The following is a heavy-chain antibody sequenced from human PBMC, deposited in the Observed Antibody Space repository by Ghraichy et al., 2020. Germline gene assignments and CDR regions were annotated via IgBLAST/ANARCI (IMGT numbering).Heavy chain of an antibody. CDR3: VRRPRTRMDV. CDR2: IFYSGIT. J-gene: IGHJ6*02. CDR1: GGSISSSSYY. V-gene: IGHV4-39*01. Sequence: SETLSLTCIVSGGSISSSSYYWGWIRQPPGKGLEWIGSIFYSGITYYNPSLKSRVTISVDTSKNQFSLKLSSVTAADTAVYYCVRRPRTRMDVWGQGTTVTVSS.